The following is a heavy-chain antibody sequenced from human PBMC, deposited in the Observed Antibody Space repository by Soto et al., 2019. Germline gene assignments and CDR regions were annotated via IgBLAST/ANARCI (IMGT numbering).Heavy chain of an antibody. J-gene: IGHJ4*02. Sequence: QVQLVESGGVVVQPGRSLRLSCAASGFTFSHYAMHWVRQAPGKGLEWVALMSYDGSNEYYADCVKGRFTISRDNSKNTLYLQMNILRAEDTAVYYCAKDGSHNFDYWGQGTLVTVSS. CDR2: MSYDGSNE. V-gene: IGHV3-30*18. CDR3: AKDGSHNFDY. CDR1: GFTFSHYA. D-gene: IGHD1-26*01.